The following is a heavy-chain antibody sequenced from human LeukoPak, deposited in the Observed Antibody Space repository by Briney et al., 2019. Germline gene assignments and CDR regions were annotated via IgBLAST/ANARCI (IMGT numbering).Heavy chain of an antibody. CDR3: ASNVLWFGAPGWFDP. Sequence: SETLSLTCAVSGGSISSSSYYWGWIRQPPGKGLEWIGSIYYSGSTYYNPSLKSRVTISVDTSKNQFSLKLSSVTAADTAVYYCASNVLWFGAPGWFDPWGQGTLVTVSS. J-gene: IGHJ5*02. CDR1: GGSISSSSYY. V-gene: IGHV4-39*01. CDR2: IYYSGST. D-gene: IGHD3-10*01.